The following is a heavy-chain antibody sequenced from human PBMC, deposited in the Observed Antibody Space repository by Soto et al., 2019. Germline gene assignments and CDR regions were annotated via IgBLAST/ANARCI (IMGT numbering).Heavy chain of an antibody. CDR3: ARDTNFYASGSGVDY. CDR2: ITSSSNYI. CDR1: GFTFSTYS. V-gene: IGHV3-21*01. Sequence: EVQVVESGGGLVKPGGSLRLSCAPSGFTFSTYSMSWVRQAPGKGLEWVSSITSSSNYIHYTDSVKGRFTISRDNAKSSLYLQMNSLRGEDTGVYYCARDTNFYASGSGVDYWGQGTLVTVSS. D-gene: IGHD3-10*01. J-gene: IGHJ4*02.